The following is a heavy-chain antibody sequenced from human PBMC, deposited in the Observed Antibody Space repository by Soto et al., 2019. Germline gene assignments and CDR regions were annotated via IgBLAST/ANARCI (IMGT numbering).Heavy chain of an antibody. V-gene: IGHV3-30*18. CDR2: ISYDRDYT. Sequence: QVQLVESGGGMVQPGRSLTLSCVVSGVTFRTYGIHWVRQAPGKGLEWVAVISYDRDYTSYADSVKGRFTISRDNSKNTIYLQLTSLGAEDTALYYCAKSDRGVFGVVMSPALDPLDVWGQGTMVAVSS. CDR1: GVTFRTYG. J-gene: IGHJ3*01. CDR3: AKSDRGVFGVVMSPALDPLDV. D-gene: IGHD3-3*01.